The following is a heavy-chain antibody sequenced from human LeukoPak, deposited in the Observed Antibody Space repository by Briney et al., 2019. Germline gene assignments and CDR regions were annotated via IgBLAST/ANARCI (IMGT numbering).Heavy chain of an antibody. J-gene: IGHJ4*02. CDR1: GFTFSSYT. CDR2: ISGSGGST. V-gene: IGHV3-23*01. CDR3: AKDRSCTNDICHGDFDY. Sequence: PGGSLRLSCAASGFTFSSYTVSWVRQAPGKGLEWVSSISGSGGSTYSADSVKGRFTISRDNSKSTLYLQMNSLRAEDTALYYCAKDRSCTNDICHGDFDYWGQGTLVTVSS. D-gene: IGHD2-8*01.